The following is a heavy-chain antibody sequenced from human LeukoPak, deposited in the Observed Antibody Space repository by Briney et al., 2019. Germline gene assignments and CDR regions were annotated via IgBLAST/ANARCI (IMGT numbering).Heavy chain of an antibody. Sequence: SETLSLTCAVYGGSFSGYYWSWIRQPPGKGLEGIGEINHSGSTNYNPSLKSRVTISVDTSKNQFSLKLSSVTAADTAVYYCARMGGRITMVRGADPWGQGTLVTVSS. J-gene: IGHJ5*02. CDR3: ARMGGRITMVRGADP. V-gene: IGHV4-34*01. D-gene: IGHD3-10*01. CDR2: INHSGST. CDR1: GGSFSGYY.